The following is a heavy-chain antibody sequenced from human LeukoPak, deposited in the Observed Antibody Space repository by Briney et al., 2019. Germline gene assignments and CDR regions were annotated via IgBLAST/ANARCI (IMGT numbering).Heavy chain of an antibody. CDR3: ARGFRSRRGYSYGSHYYYGMDV. J-gene: IGHJ6*04. CDR1: GGTFSSYA. V-gene: IGHV1-69*06. Sequence: SVKVSCKASGGTFSSYAISWVRQAPGQGLEWMGGIIPIFGTANYAQKFQGRVTITADKSTSTAYTELSSLRSEDTAVYYCARGFRSRRGYSYGSHYYYGMDVWGKGTTVTVSS. D-gene: IGHD5-18*01. CDR2: IIPIFGTA.